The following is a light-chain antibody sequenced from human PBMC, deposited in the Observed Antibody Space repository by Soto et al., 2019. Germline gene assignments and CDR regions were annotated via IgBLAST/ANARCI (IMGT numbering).Light chain of an antibody. J-gene: IGLJ2*01. CDR3: AAWDDSLVV. CDR1: SSNIGSNT. Sequence: QSVLTQPPSASGTPGQRVTISCSGSSSNIGSNTVNWYQQLPGTAPKLLIYSNNQRPSGVPDRFSGSKSGTSASLAIRGLQSEDEADYYCAAWDDSLVVFGGGTKVTVL. V-gene: IGLV1-44*01. CDR2: SNN.